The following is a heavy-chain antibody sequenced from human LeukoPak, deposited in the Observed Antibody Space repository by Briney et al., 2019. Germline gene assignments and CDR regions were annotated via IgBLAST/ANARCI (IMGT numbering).Heavy chain of an antibody. CDR1: GYTFTGYY. J-gene: IGHJ4*02. D-gene: IGHD3-9*01. CDR2: INPNSGVT. CDR3: AILTGAINYFDS. Sequence: ASVKVSCKASGYTFTGYYLHWVRQAPGQGLEWMGWINPNSGVTSSAQRFQGRVTMTRDTSISTAYMELSRLRSDDTAVYYCAILTGAINYFDSWGQGTLVTVSS. V-gene: IGHV1-2*02.